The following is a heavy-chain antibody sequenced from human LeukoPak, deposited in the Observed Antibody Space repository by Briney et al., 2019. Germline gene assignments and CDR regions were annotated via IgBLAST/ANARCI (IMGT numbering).Heavy chain of an antibody. Sequence: GGSLRLSCAASGLTFSSYAMSWVRQAPGKELEWVSAISGSGGSTYHADSVKGRFTISRDNSKNTLYLQMNSLRVEDTAVYYCAKDGGNWYDSEGNYLMRSYMDVWGKGTAVTVSS. D-gene: IGHD3-16*01. J-gene: IGHJ6*03. CDR3: AKDGGNWYDSEGNYLMRSYMDV. CDR2: ISGSGGST. V-gene: IGHV3-23*01. CDR1: GLTFSSYA.